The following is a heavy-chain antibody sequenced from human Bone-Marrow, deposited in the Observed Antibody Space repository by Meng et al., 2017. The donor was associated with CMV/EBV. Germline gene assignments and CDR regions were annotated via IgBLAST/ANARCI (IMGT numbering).Heavy chain of an antibody. CDR3: ARDRGRGYSSSSSPNWFAP. CDR1: GYTFTGYY. V-gene: IGHV1-2*02. Sequence: ASVKVSCKASGYTFTGYYMHWVRQAPGQGLEWMGWINPNSGGTNYAQKFQGRVTMTRDTSISTAYMELSRLRSDDTAVYSCARDRGRGYSSSSSPNWFAPWGQGTLVPVSS. CDR2: INPNSGGT. J-gene: IGHJ5*02. D-gene: IGHD6-6*01.